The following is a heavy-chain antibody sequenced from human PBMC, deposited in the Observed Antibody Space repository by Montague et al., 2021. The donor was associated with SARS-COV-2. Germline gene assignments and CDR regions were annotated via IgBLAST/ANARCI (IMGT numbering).Heavy chain of an antibody. D-gene: IGHD4-23*01. Sequence: SETLSLTCTVSGGPISRNYWNWIRQPPGKGLEWIGYIYYSGSTYYNPSLKSRVTISVDTSKNQFSLKLSSVTAADTAVYYCASTYGGNLGYYYYMDVWGKGTTVTVSS. V-gene: IGHV4-59*06. CDR1: GGPISRNY. CDR2: IYYSGST. CDR3: ASTYGGNLGYYYYMDV. J-gene: IGHJ6*03.